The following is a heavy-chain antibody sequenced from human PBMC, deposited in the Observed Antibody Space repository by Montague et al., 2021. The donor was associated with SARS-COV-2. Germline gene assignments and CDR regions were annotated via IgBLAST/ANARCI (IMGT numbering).Heavy chain of an antibody. J-gene: IGHJ2*01. V-gene: IGHV4-59*12. D-gene: IGHD5-18*01. CDR3: ARDFRLQLWQTNYYFGL. Sequence: SETLSLTCTVSGGSISGYYWSWIRQLPGKGPEWIGNIYDTGNTNYNPSLKSRVTISEDTSKNQLSLRLTSVTAADTAVYFCARDFRLQLWQTNYYFGLWGRGTLVSVSS. CDR1: GGSISGYY. CDR2: IYDTGNT.